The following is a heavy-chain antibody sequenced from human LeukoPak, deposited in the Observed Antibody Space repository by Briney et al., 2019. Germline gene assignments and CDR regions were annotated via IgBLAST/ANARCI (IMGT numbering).Heavy chain of an antibody. V-gene: IGHV4-59*04. J-gene: IGHJ4*02. Sequence: SETLSLTCTVSGGSISSYYWSWIRQPPGKGLEWIGYIYHSGSTYYNPSLKSRVTISVDRSKNQFSLKLSSVTAADTAVYYCAGGSLSSGYYPSGFDYWGQGTLVTVSS. CDR2: IYHSGST. CDR1: GGSISSYY. CDR3: AGGSLSSGYYPSGFDY. D-gene: IGHD3-22*01.